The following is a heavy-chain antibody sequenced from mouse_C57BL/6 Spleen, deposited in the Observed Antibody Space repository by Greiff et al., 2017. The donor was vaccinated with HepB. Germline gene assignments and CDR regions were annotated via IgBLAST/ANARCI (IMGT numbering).Heavy chain of an antibody. CDR2: IRLKSDNYAT. V-gene: IGHV6-3*01. J-gene: IGHJ2*01. D-gene: IGHD2-3*01. CDR1: GFTFSNYW. Sequence: DVQLQESGGGLVQPGGSMKLSCVASGFTFSNYWMNWVRQSPEKGLEWVAQIRLKSDNYATHYAESVKGRFTISRDDSKSSVYLQMNNLRAEDTGIYYCTKEGWFYFDYWGQGTTLTVSS. CDR3: TKEGWFYFDY.